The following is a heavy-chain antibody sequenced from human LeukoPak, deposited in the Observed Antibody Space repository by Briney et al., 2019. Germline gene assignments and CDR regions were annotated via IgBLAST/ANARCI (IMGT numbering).Heavy chain of an antibody. CDR1: GGSLSSTSYY. CDR2: IQYTGTT. Sequence: SETLSLTCSVSGGSLSSTSYYWGWIRQPPGKGLEWIGSIQYTGTTYYKPSLKSRVTISIDPSKKQFSLKLTSLTAADTAVYYCAREAHCGGDCSTPYYFDYWGQGTLVTVSS. CDR3: AREAHCGGDCSTPYYFDY. V-gene: IGHV4-39*07. J-gene: IGHJ4*02. D-gene: IGHD2-21*01.